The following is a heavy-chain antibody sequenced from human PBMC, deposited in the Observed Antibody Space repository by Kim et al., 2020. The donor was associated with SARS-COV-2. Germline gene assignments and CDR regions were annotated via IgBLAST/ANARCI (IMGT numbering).Heavy chain of an antibody. D-gene: IGHD3-10*01. CDR2: IYYSGST. CDR1: GGSISSSSYY. J-gene: IGHJ4*02. V-gene: IGHV4-39*07. CDR3: ARVAAMVRGGFDY. Sequence: SETLSLTCTVSGGSISSSSYYWGWIRQPPGKGLEWIGSIYYSGSTYYNPSLKSRVTISVDTSKNQFSLKLSSVTAADTAVSYCARVAAMVRGGFDYWGQG.